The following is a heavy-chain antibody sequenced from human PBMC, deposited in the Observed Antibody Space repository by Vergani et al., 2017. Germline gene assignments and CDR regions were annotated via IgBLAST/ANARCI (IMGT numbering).Heavy chain of an antibody. CDR2: IIPIIRLA. V-gene: IGHV1-69*08. CDR1: GDIFNNYT. Sequence: QVHLEQSGTEVKKPGSSVKVSCKVSGDIFNNYTVTWVRQAPGQGLEWMGRIIPIIRLATSAQKFQDRVKITGDTSTNTVYMELSSLRSEDTAVYYCATDPGALIGFDYWGQGTLVTVSS. J-gene: IGHJ4*02. CDR3: ATDPGALIGFDY. D-gene: IGHD1-26*01.